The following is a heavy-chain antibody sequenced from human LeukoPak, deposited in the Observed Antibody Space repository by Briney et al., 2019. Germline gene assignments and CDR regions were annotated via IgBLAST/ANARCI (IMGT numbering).Heavy chain of an antibody. CDR3: VKAIGRSGSYPYLFDY. J-gene: IGHJ4*02. D-gene: IGHD1-26*01. V-gene: IGHV3-23*01. CDR2: ISGSGVST. Sequence: GSLRLSCAASGFTFSSYAMSWVRQAPGKGLEWVSGISGSGVSTYYTDSVKGRFTISRDNSKNTLYLQMNSLRAEDTAVYYCVKAIGRSGSYPYLFDYWGQGTLVTVSS. CDR1: GFTFSSYA.